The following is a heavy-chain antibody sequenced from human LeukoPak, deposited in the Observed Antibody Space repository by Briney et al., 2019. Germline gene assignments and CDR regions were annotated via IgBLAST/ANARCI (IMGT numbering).Heavy chain of an antibody. J-gene: IGHJ4*02. Sequence: PGGSLRLSCAASGFTFSSYAMSWVRQAPGKGLEWVSAISGRGGSTYYADSVKGRFTISRDNYKNTLYLQMNSLRTEDTAVYYCAKDSSYSYIDYWGQGTLVTVSS. D-gene: IGHD5-18*01. CDR2: ISGRGGST. CDR1: GFTFSSYA. V-gene: IGHV3-23*01. CDR3: AKDSSYSYIDY.